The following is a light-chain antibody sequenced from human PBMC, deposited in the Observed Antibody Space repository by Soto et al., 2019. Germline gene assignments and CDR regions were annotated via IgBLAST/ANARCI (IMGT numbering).Light chain of an antibody. V-gene: IGKV3-15*01. CDR1: QRISSH. CDR2: GAS. Sequence: EIVMTQSPATLSVSPGDRATLSCRASQRISSHLAWYQQKPGQAPRLLIHGASTRATGIPARFNGSGSGTEFTLVMSSLQSEDFAVYYCQQYHYWWAFGQGTKVEIK. J-gene: IGKJ1*01. CDR3: QQYHYWWA.